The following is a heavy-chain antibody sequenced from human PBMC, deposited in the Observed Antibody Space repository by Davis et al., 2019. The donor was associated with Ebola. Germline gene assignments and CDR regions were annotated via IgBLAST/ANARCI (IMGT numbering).Heavy chain of an antibody. J-gene: IGHJ4*02. CDR2: IIPIFGTA. CDR1: GGTFSSYA. Sequence: AASVKVSCKASGGTFSSYAISWVRHAPGQGLEWMGGIIPIFGTANYAQKFQGRVTLTRDTSTSTVYMELSSLTSEDTAVYYCARGAKSPTNTFFDYWGQGTLVTVSS. D-gene: IGHD5-12*01. CDR3: ARGAKSPTNTFFDY. V-gene: IGHV1-69*05.